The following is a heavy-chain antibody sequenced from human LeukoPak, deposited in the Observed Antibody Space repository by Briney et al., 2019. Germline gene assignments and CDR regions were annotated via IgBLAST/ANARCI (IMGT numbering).Heavy chain of an antibody. D-gene: IGHD1-7*01. Sequence: SETLSLTCAVYGGSFSGYYWSWIRHPPGKGLEWIGEINHSGSTNYNPSLKSRVTISVDTSKNQFSLKLSSVTAADTAVYYCARGYRAIGITGTTAFDYWGQGTLVTVSP. CDR3: ARGYRAIGITGTTAFDY. V-gene: IGHV4-34*01. J-gene: IGHJ4*02. CDR2: INHSGST. CDR1: GGSFSGYY.